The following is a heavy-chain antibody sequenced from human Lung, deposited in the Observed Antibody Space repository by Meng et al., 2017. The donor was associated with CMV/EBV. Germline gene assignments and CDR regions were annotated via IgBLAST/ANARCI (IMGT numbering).Heavy chain of an antibody. D-gene: IGHD2-8*01. J-gene: IGHJ4*02. CDR2: INTDGTTI. CDR1: GFTFSHSW. V-gene: IGHV3-74*01. Sequence: GGSXRLSCAASGFTFSHSWMHWVRQAPGKGLVWVSVINTDGTTINYADSVKGRFTISRDNAKNTLYPQMDSLRADDTALYYCARKRTNWRGPVFDYWGQGTLVTVS. CDR3: ARKRTNWRGPVFDY.